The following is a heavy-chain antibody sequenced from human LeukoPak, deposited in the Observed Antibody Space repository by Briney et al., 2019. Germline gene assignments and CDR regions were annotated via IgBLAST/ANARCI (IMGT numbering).Heavy chain of an antibody. CDR1: GFSFMNAW. D-gene: IGHD1-14*01. V-gene: IGHV3-7*01. CDR3: ARDSFETDIDY. CDR2: IKEDGSEK. Sequence: PGGSLRLSCAASGFSFMNAWMSWVRQAPGKGLECVANIKEDGSEKYYVDSVKGRFTISRDDAKNSLYLQMNNLRAEDTAVYYCARDSFETDIDYWGQGTLVTVSS. J-gene: IGHJ4*02.